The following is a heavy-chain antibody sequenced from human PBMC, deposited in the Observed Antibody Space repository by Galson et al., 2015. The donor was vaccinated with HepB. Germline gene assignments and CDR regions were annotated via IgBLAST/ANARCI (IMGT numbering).Heavy chain of an antibody. D-gene: IGHD6-19*01. CDR3: AKAPGQWLGGGLTFGY. J-gene: IGHJ4*02. Sequence: SLRLSCAASGFTFSSYAMSWVRQAPGKGLEWVSAISGSGGSTYYADSVKGRFTISRDNSKNTLYLQMNSLRAEDTAVYYCAKAPGQWLGGGLTFGYWGQGTLVTVSS. CDR2: ISGSGGST. V-gene: IGHV3-23*01. CDR1: GFTFSSYA.